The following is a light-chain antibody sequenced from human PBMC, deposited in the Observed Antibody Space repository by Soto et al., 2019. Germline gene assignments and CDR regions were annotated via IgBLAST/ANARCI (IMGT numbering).Light chain of an antibody. CDR3: SSYTSSSREV. CDR1: SSGVGGYNY. CDR2: DVS. J-gene: IGLJ1*01. V-gene: IGLV2-14*01. Sequence: QSALTQPASVSGSPGQSITISCTGTSSGVGGYNYVSWYQQHPGKAPKLMIYDVSNRPSGVSNRFPGSKSGNTASLTISGLQAEDEADYYCSSYTSSSREVFGTGTKVTVL.